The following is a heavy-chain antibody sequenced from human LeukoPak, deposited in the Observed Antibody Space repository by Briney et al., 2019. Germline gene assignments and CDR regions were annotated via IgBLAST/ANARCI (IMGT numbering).Heavy chain of an antibody. CDR3: ARSPTYYDIMTGYATYYYYGMDV. D-gene: IGHD3-9*01. CDR2: MNANSGNT. CDR1: GYSFTSYD. J-gene: IGHJ6*02. V-gene: IGHV1-8*01. Sequence: TSVKVSCKASGYSFTSYDINWVRQATGQGLEWMGWMNANSGNTGYAQKFQGRVTMTRNTSISTAYMELSSLRSEDTAVYYCARSPTYYDIMTGYATYYYYGMDVWVQGTTVTVSS.